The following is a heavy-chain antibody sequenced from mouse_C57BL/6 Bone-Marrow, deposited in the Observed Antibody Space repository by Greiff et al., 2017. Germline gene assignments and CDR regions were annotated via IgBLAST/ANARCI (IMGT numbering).Heavy chain of an antibody. Sequence: EVKLVESGTVLARPGASVKMSCKTSGYTFTSYWMHWVKQRPGQGLEWIGAIYPGKSDTSYNQKFKGKAKLTAVTSASTAYMELSSLTNEDSAVYYCTRDTIEGYYYAMDYWGQGTSVTVSS. V-gene: IGHV1-5*01. CDR2: IYPGKSDT. CDR1: GYTFTSYW. CDR3: TRDTIEGYYYAMDY. D-gene: IGHD2-12*01. J-gene: IGHJ4*01.